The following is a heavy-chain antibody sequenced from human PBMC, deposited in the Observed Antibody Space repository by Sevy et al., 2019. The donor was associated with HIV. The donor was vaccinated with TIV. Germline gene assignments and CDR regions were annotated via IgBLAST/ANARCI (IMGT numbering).Heavy chain of an antibody. CDR3: ARPRSTLGELATMKDYYYGMDV. V-gene: IGHV1-69*13. J-gene: IGHJ6*02. CDR1: GGTFSSYA. D-gene: IGHD5-12*01. Sequence: ASVKVSCKASGGTFSSYAISWVRQAPGQGLEWMGGIIPIFGTANYAQKFQGRVTITADESTSTAYMELSSLRSEDTAMYYCARPRSTLGELATMKDYYYGMDVWGQGTTVTVSS. CDR2: IIPIFGTA.